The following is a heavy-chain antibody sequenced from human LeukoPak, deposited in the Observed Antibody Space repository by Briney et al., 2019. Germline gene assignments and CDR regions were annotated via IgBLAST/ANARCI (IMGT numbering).Heavy chain of an antibody. D-gene: IGHD2-15*01. V-gene: IGHV4-59*08. CDR1: GGSISSYY. Sequence: PSETLSLTCTVSGGSISSYYWSWIRQPPGKGLEWIGYIYYSGSTNYNPSLKSRVTISVDTSKNQFSLKLSSVTAADTAVYYCARRTIHCSGGSCYPYFDYWGQGTLVTVSS. CDR2: IYYSGST. CDR3: ARRTIHCSGGSCYPYFDY. J-gene: IGHJ4*02.